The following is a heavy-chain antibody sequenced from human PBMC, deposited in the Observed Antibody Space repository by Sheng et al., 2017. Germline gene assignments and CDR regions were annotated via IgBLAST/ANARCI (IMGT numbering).Heavy chain of an antibody. CDR3: ARGRITGTTSFDY. CDR1: GYSISSGYY. CDR2: IYHSGIT. J-gene: IGHJ4*02. D-gene: IGHD1-7*01. V-gene: IGHV4-38-2*02. Sequence: QVQLQESGPGLVKPSETLSLTCTVSGYSISSGYYWGWIRQPPGKGLEWIGSIYHSGITYYNPSLKSRVTISVDTSKNQFSLKLSSVTAADTAVYYCARGRITGTTSFDYWGQGTLVTVSS.